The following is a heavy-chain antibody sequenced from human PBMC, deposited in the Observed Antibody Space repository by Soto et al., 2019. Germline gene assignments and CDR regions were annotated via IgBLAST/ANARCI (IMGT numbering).Heavy chain of an antibody. CDR1: GYSFTTYW. CDR2: IDPRDSYT. CDR3: AREKSDLELFNWLDP. V-gene: IGHV5-10-1*01. D-gene: IGHD1-7*01. Sequence: PGESLKISCEASGYSFTTYWISWVRQMPGKGLEWMGAIDPRDSYTKYSPSFQGHVTIPVDKSISTAYLQWNSLKASDTAIYYCAREKSDLELFNWLDPWGQGTLVTVS. J-gene: IGHJ5*02.